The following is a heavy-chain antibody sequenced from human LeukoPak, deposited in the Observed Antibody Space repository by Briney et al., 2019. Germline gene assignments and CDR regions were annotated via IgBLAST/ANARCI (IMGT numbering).Heavy chain of an antibody. CDR3: ASVVDTAMALDY. J-gene: IGHJ4*02. D-gene: IGHD5-18*01. Sequence: ASVKVSCKASGGTFSSYAISWVRQAPGQGLEWMGRIIPILGIANYAQKFQGRVTITADKSTSTAYMELSSLRSEDTAVYYCASVVDTAMALDYWGQGTLVTVSS. CDR1: GGTFSSYA. CDR2: IIPILGIA. V-gene: IGHV1-69*04.